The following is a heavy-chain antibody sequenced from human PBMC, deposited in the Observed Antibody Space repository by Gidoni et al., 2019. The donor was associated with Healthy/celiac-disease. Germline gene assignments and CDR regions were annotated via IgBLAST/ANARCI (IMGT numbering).Heavy chain of an antibody. CDR1: GSTFDDYA. J-gene: IGHJ4*02. CDR2: ISWNSGSI. V-gene: IGHV3-9*01. D-gene: IGHD4-17*01. CDR3: AKSHRAYGDYGFSEGVDY. Sequence: EVQLVESGGGLVQPGRSLRLSCSASGSTFDDYAMHWVRQAPGKGLEWVSGISWNSGSIGYADSVKGRFTSSRDNAKNSLYLQMNSLRAEDTALYYCAKSHRAYGDYGFSEGVDYWGQGTLVTVSS.